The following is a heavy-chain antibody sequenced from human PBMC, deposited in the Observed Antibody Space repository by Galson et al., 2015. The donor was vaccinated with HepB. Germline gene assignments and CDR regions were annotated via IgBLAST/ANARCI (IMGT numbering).Heavy chain of an antibody. J-gene: IGHJ4*02. Sequence: SVKVSCKASGFTFTSSAVQWVRQARGQRLEWIGWIVVGSGNTNYAQKFQERVTITRDMSTSTAYMELSSLRSEDTAVYYCAAGVYGGVYNFWSGTFDYWGQGTLVTVSS. CDR3: AAGVYGGVYNFWSGTFDY. CDR1: GFTFTSSA. V-gene: IGHV1-58*01. CDR2: IVVGSGNT. D-gene: IGHD3-3*01.